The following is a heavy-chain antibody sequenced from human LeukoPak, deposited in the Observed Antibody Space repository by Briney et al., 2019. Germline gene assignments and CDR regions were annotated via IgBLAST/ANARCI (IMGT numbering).Heavy chain of an antibody. D-gene: IGHD1-26*01. CDR2: IYTSGST. V-gene: IGHV4-4*07. CDR3: ARGSSGSYPWLFDY. J-gene: IGHJ4*02. CDR1: GGSISNYY. Sequence: SETLSLTCTVSGGSISNYYWSWIRQPPGKGLEWIGRIYTSGSTNYNPPLKSRVTISVDTSKNQFSLKLSSVTAADTAVYYCARGSSGSYPWLFDYWGQGTLVTASS.